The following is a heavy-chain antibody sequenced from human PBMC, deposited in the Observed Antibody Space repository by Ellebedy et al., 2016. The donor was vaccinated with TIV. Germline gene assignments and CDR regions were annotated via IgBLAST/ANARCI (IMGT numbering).Heavy chain of an antibody. CDR3: ARMGWGYDILTGPYYYYYGMDV. J-gene: IGHJ6*02. CDR1: GFSLSNASVG. CDR2: IFSNDGK. V-gene: IGHV2-26*01. Sequence: SGPTLVKPTETLTLTCTVSGFSLSNASVGVSWIRQPPGKALEWLAHIFSNDGKSYSTSLKSRLTISKDTSKSQVVLTMTNMDPVDTATYYCARMGWGYDILTGPYYYYYGMDVWGQGTTVTVSS. D-gene: IGHD3-9*01.